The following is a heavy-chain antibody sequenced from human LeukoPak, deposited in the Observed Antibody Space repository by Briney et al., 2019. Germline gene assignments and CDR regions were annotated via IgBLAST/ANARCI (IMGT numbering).Heavy chain of an antibody. CDR3: ARDLSLDVFDI. V-gene: IGHV1-18*01. D-gene: IGHD2/OR15-2a*01. Sequence: ASVKVSCKASGYTFTSYGVSWVRQAPGQGLEWMGWISAYNGNTNYAQTFQGRVTMTRDTSISTAYMELSRLRSDDTAVYYCARDLSLDVFDIWGQGTMVTVSS. J-gene: IGHJ3*02. CDR2: ISAYNGNT. CDR1: GYTFTSYG.